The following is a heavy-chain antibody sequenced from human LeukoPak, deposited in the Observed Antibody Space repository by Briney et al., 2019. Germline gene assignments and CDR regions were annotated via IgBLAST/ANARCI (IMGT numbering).Heavy chain of an antibody. V-gene: IGHV5-51*01. CDR2: IYPGDSDT. D-gene: IGHD2-2*01. J-gene: IGHJ2*01. Sequence: GESLKISCKGSGYSFTSYWIGWVRQMPGKGLEWMGIIYPGDSDTRYSPSFQGQVTIPADKSISTAYLQWSSLKASDTAMYYCARTNTSPDWYFDLWGRGTLVTVSS. CDR1: GYSFTSYW. CDR3: ARTNTSPDWYFDL.